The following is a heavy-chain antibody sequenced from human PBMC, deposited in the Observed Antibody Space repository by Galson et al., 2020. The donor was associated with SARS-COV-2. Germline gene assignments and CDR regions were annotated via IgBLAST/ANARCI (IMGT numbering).Heavy chain of an antibody. J-gene: IGHJ6*02. CDR2: ISSSGSTI. Sequence: GESLKISCAASGFTFSSYEMNWVRQAPGKGLEWVSYISSSGSTIYYADSVKGRFTISRDNAKNSLYLQMNSLRAENTAVYYCARDRRITMVRGVLYGMDVWGQGTTVTVSS. CDR3: ARDRRITMVRGVLYGMDV. V-gene: IGHV3-48*03. D-gene: IGHD3-10*01. CDR1: GFTFSSYE.